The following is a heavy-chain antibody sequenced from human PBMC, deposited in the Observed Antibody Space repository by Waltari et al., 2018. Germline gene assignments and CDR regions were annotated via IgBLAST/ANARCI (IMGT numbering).Heavy chain of an antibody. V-gene: IGHV3-7*01. CDR1: GFTFSSYG. CDR2: IKQDGSEK. D-gene: IGHD3-3*01. Sequence: VQLVESGGGVVQPGRSLRLSCAASGFTFSSYGMHWVRQAPGKGLEWVANIKQDGSEKYYVDSVKGRFTISRDNAKNSLYLQMNSLRAEDTAVYYCARGFVGFLEWLGAGFDYWGQGTLVTVSS. CDR3: ARGFVGFLEWLGAGFDY. J-gene: IGHJ4*02.